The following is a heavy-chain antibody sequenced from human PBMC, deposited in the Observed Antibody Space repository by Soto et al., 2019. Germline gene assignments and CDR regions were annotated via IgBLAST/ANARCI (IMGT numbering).Heavy chain of an antibody. V-gene: IGHV4-34*01. CDR2: INHSGST. CDR3: ARVRGYDFWSGYYTKGDYFDY. D-gene: IGHD3-3*01. Sequence: PSETLSLTCVVSGGSFSGHFWSWIRQPPGKGLEWIGEINHSGSTNYNPSLKSRVTISVDTSKNQFSLKLSSVTAADTAVYYCARVRGYDFWSGYYTKGDYFDYWGQGTLVTVSS. J-gene: IGHJ4*02. CDR1: GGSFSGHF.